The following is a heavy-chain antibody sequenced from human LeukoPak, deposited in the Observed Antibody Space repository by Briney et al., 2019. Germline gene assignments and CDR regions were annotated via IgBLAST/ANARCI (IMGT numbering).Heavy chain of an antibody. CDR2: ISWNSGSI. D-gene: IGHD4-17*01. J-gene: IGHJ4*02. V-gene: IGHV3-9*01. Sequence: GGSLRLSCAASGFTFYDYAMHWVRQAPGKGLEWVSGISWNSGSIGYADSVKGRFTISRDNAKNSLYLQMNSLRAEDTALYYCAKDGQPTVTTVDYWGQGTLVTVSS. CDR3: AKDGQPTVTTVDY. CDR1: GFTFYDYA.